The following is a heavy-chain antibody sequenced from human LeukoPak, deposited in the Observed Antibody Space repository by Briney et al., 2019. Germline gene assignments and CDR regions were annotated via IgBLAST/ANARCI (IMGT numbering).Heavy chain of an antibody. V-gene: IGHV1-69*05. Sequence: SVKVSCKASGGTFSSHAIAWVRQAPGQGPEWMGGIIPISGIVDYAQKFQGRVTITTDESTSTAYMELRSLTSDDTAVYYCARGLQYQLFKALRYYYMDVWGEGTTVTVSS. CDR2: IIPISGIV. J-gene: IGHJ6*03. D-gene: IGHD2-2*01. CDR3: ARGLQYQLFKALRYYYMDV. CDR1: GGTFSSHA.